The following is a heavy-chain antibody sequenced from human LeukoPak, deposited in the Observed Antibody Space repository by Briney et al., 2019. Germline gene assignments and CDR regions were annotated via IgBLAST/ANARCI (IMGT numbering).Heavy chain of an antibody. CDR2: IYYSGST. V-gene: IGHV4-59*01. J-gene: IGHJ5*02. CDR1: GDSISSYY. Sequence: SETLSLTCTVSGDSISSYYWSWIRQPPGKGLEWMGYIYYSGSTNYNPSLKSRLTISVDTSKNQFSLKLSSVTAADTAVYYCARDRNGDYWFDPWGQGTLVTVSS. CDR3: ARDRNGDYWFDP. D-gene: IGHD4-17*01.